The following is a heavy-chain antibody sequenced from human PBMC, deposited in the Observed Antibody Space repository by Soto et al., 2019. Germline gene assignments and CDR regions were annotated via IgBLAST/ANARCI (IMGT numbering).Heavy chain of an antibody. J-gene: IGHJ6*02. V-gene: IGHV1-2*02. D-gene: IGHD6-6*01. CDR2: INPNSGGT. CDR3: GRQLVSHYYYYGMDV. CDR1: GYTFTGYY. Sequence: PSVKVSCKASGYTFTGYYMHWVRQAPGQGLEWMGWINPNSGGTNYAQKFQGRVTMTRDTSISTAYMELSRLRSDDTAVYYCGRQLVSHYYYYGMDVWGQGTTVTVSS.